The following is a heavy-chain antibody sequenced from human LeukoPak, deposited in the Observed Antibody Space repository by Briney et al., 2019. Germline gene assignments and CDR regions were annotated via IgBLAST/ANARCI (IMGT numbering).Heavy chain of an antibody. CDR2: IYPGDSDT. V-gene: IGHV5-51*01. CDR1: GYSFTSYW. D-gene: IGHD3-22*01. CDR3: ARIKYYYGSSGYLLDP. Sequence: GESLKISCKGSGYSFTSYWIGWVRQMPGKGLEWMGIIYPGDSDTRYSPSFQGQVTISADKSISTAYLQWSSLKASDTAMYYCARIKYYYGSSGYLLDPWGQGTLVTVSS. J-gene: IGHJ5*02.